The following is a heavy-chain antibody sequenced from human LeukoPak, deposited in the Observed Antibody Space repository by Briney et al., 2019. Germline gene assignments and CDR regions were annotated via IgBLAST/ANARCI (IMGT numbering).Heavy chain of an antibody. D-gene: IGHD3-10*01. J-gene: IGHJ4*01. CDR3: ARVGYYSSGPFSYFDS. CDR2: ISYDGSSE. CDR1: GFTLSRSA. V-gene: IGHV3-30-3*01. Sequence: PGGCLRLSCAASGFTLSRSAMHWVRQAPRKGLEWVAVISYDGSSEYYADSVKGRLTISRDTSENTLYLQMNSLRVEETAVYYCARVGYYSSGPFSYFDSCGDRTLVTVSS.